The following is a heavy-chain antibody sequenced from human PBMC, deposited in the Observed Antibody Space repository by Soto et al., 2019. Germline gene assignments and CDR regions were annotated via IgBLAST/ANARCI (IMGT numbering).Heavy chain of an antibody. CDR2: ISSSSSTI. J-gene: IGHJ4*02. V-gene: IGHV3-48*02. CDR1: GFTFSSYS. CDR3: ARALLXGYYGSGSYPYYFDY. D-gene: IGHD3-10*01. Sequence: EVQLVESGGGLVQPGGSLRLSCAASGFTFSSYSMNWVRQAPGKGLEWVSYISSSSSTIYYADSVKGRFTISRDNAKNSLYLQMNSLRXEDTAVYYCARALLXGYYGSGSYPYYFDYWGQGTLVTVSS.